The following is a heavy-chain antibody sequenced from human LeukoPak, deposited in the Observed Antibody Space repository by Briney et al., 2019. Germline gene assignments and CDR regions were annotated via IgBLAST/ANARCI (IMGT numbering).Heavy chain of an antibody. Sequence: GGSLRLSCAASGFTFSSYGMHWVRQAPGKGREWVAVISYDGSNKYYADSVKGRFTISRDNSKNTLYLQMNSLRAEDTAVYYCARGGYSSSWYSTWGQGTLVTVSS. CDR1: GFTFSSYG. V-gene: IGHV3-30*03. CDR3: ARGGYSSSWYST. J-gene: IGHJ5*02. CDR2: ISYDGSNK. D-gene: IGHD6-13*01.